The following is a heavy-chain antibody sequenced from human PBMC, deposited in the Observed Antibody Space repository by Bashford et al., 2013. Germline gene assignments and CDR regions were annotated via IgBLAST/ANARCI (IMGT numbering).Heavy chain of an antibody. CDR3: ARRRDGDFLFEDAFDI. D-gene: IGHD4-17*01. CDR2: IYPGDSDT. J-gene: IGHJ3*02. V-gene: IGHV5-51*01. CDR1: GYSFTSYW. Sequence: GESLKISCKGSGYSFTSYWIGWVRQMPGKGLEWMGIIYPGDSDTRYSPSFQGQVTISADKSISTAYLQWSSLKASDSAKYYCARRRDGDFLFEDAFDIWGRRDSGHRLL.